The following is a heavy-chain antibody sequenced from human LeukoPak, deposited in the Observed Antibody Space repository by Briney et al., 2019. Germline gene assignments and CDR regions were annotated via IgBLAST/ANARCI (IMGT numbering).Heavy chain of an antibody. V-gene: IGHV3-33*01. Sequence: GRSLRLSCAASGFTFSNYAIHWVRQAPGKGLEWVAVIWYDGTNKFYADSVKGRFTISGDNSKNTLYLQMNSLRAEDTAVYYCARDGKSAAMDYYGMDVWGQGTTVTVSS. CDR2: IWYDGTNK. J-gene: IGHJ6*02. CDR1: GFTFSNYA. D-gene: IGHD2-2*01. CDR3: ARDGKSAAMDYYGMDV.